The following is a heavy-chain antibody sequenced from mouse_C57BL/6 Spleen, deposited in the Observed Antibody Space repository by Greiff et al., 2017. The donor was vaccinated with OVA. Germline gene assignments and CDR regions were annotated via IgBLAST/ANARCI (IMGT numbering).Heavy chain of an antibody. V-gene: IGHV2-2*01. CDR2: IWRGGST. D-gene: IGHD1-1*01. CDR1: GFSLTSYG. CDR3: ARKHYYGSSYGYFDV. Sequence: VQLQQSGPGLVQPSQSLSITCTVSGFSLTSYGVHWVRQSPGKGLEWLGVIWRGGSTDYNAAFISRLSICKDNSKSQVFFKMNSLQADDTAIYYCARKHYYGSSYGYFDVWGTGTTVTVSS. J-gene: IGHJ1*03.